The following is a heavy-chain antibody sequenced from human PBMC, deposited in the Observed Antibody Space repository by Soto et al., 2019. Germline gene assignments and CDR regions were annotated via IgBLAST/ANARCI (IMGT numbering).Heavy chain of an antibody. Sequence: SETLSLTCTVYGGSISSGGYYWSWIRQHPGKGLEWIGYIYYSGSTYYNPSLKSRVTISVDTSKNQFSLKLSSVTAADTAVYYCARVGSICSSTSCYTGYYYYGMDVWGQGTTVTVSS. CDR2: IYYSGST. CDR1: GGSISSGGYY. J-gene: IGHJ6*02. CDR3: ARVGSICSSTSCYTGYYYYGMDV. V-gene: IGHV4-31*03. D-gene: IGHD2-2*02.